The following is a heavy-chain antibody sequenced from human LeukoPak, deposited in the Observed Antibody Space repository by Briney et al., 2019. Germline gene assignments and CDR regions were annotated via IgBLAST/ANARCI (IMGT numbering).Heavy chain of an antibody. CDR3: ARVPPYSSSTWSPDY. CDR1: GGSISSYY. V-gene: IGHV4-59*01. CDR2: IYYSGST. Sequence: SETLSLTCTVSGGSISSYYWSWIRQPPGKGLEWIGYIYYSGSTNYNPSLKSRVTISVGTSKNQFSLKLSSVTAADTAVYYCARVPPYSSSTWSPDYWGQGTLVTVSS. J-gene: IGHJ4*02. D-gene: IGHD6-6*01.